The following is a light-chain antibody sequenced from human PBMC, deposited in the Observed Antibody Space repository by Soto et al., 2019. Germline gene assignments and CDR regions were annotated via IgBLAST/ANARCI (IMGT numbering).Light chain of an antibody. CDR1: QSVSSN. V-gene: IGKV3-11*01. Sequence: EVVMTQSPATLSVPPGERASLSCRASQSVSSNLAWYQQKPGQTPRLLIYATSTRATGIPARFSGSGSGTDFILTINSLEPEDFAVYYCQQRSRWPPITFGQGTRLEIK. CDR2: ATS. CDR3: QQRSRWPPIT. J-gene: IGKJ5*01.